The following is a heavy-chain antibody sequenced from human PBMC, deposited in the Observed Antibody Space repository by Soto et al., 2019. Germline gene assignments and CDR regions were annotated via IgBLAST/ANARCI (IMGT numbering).Heavy chain of an antibody. CDR2: ISSSSSYI. D-gene: IGHD6-6*01. Sequence: PXGSLRLSVAASGFTFSSYSMNWVRQAPGKGLEWVSSISSSSSYIYYAESVKGRFTISRDNAKNSLYLQMNSLRAEDTAVYYCASARPGYWGQGTLVTV. J-gene: IGHJ4*02. V-gene: IGHV3-21*01. CDR1: GFTFSSYS. CDR3: ASARPGY.